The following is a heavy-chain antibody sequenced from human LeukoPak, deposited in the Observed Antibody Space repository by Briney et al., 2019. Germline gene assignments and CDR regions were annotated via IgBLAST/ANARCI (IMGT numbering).Heavy chain of an antibody. D-gene: IGHD4-17*01. J-gene: IGHJ6*03. CDR3: ARGRGARGDYDGYYYYCYYMDV. CDR2: IKQDGSEK. CDR1: GFTFSSYW. Sequence: PGGALRLSCAASGFTFSSYWMTWVRQAPGKGLEWVANIKQDGSEKYYVDSVKGRFTISRDNAKNSLYLQMNSLRAEDTAVYYCARGRGARGDYDGYYYYCYYMDVWGKGTTVTVSS. V-gene: IGHV3-7*01.